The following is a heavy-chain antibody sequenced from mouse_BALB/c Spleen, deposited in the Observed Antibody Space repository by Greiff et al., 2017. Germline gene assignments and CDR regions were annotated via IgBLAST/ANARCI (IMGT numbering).Heavy chain of an antibody. CDR3: ARSELYFFDY. CDR2: INPSSGYT. CDR1: GYTFTSYT. V-gene: IGHV1-4*02. J-gene: IGHJ2*01. D-gene: IGHD4-1*01. Sequence: VKLQESAAELARPGASVKMSCKASGYTFTSYTMHWVKQRPGQGLEWIGYINPSSGYTEYNQKFKDKTTLTADKSSSTAYMQLSSLTSEDSAVYYCARSELYFFDYWGQGTTLTVSS.